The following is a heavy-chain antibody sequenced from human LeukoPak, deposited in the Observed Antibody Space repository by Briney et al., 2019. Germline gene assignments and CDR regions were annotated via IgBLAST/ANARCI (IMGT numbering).Heavy chain of an antibody. CDR2: IYYSGST. D-gene: IGHD3-3*01. CDR3: ATLYYDFWSGYLNWFDP. J-gene: IGHJ5*02. CDR1: GGSISSSSYY. Sequence: PSETLSLTCTVSGGSISSSSYYWGWIRQPPGKGLEWIGSIYYSGSTYYNPCLKSRVTISVDTSKNQFSLKLSSVTAADTAVYYCATLYYDFWSGYLNWFDPWGQGTQVTVSS. V-gene: IGHV4-39*01.